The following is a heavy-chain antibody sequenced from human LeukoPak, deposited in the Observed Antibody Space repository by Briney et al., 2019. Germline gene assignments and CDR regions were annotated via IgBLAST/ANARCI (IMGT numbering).Heavy chain of an antibody. J-gene: IGHJ4*02. CDR1: GFTFSRHW. CDR3: ARDKTTAPDY. Sequence: GGSLRLSCVASGFTFSRHWMSWVRQAPGKGLEWVANIKEDGSERFYVDSVKGRFTISRDNAKNSLYLQMNSLRAEDTAVYYCARDKTTAPDYWGQGTLVTVSS. D-gene: IGHD1-1*01. V-gene: IGHV3-7*01. CDR2: IKEDGSER.